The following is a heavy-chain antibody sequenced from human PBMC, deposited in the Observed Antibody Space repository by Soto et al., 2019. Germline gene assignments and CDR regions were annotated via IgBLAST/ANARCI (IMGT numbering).Heavy chain of an antibody. V-gene: IGHV4-59*08. D-gene: IGHD2-15*01. CDR1: GGSISSYY. CDR3: AIHEAYCSGGSCSGGRSYDY. Sequence: SETLSLTCTVSGGSISSYYWSWIRQPPGKGLKWIGYIYYSGSTNYNPSLKSRVTISVDTSKNQFSLKLSSVTAADTAVYYCAIHEAYCSGGSCSGGRSYDYWGQGTLVTVSS. J-gene: IGHJ4*02. CDR2: IYYSGST.